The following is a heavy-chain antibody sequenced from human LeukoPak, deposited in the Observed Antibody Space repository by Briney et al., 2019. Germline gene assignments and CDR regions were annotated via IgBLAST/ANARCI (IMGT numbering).Heavy chain of an antibody. J-gene: IGHJ3*02. CDR2: ISSSSSTI. V-gene: IGHV3-48*01. CDR1: GFTFSSYG. Sequence: GGSLRLSCAASGFTFSSYGMHWVRQAPGKGLEWVSYISSSSSTIYYADSVKGRFTISRDNAKNSLYLQMNSLRAEDTAVYYCARGVLDAFDIWGQGTMVTVSS. CDR3: ARGVLDAFDI. D-gene: IGHD3-16*01.